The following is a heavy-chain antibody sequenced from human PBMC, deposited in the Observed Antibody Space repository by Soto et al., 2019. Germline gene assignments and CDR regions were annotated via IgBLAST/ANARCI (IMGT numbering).Heavy chain of an antibody. J-gene: IGHJ4*02. V-gene: IGHV3-53*02. Sequence: EVQLVETGGGLIQPGGSLRLSCAASGFTVSSNYMSWVRQAPGKGLEWVSVIYSAGTTYYADSVRGRFTISRDNSKNTLYLQMNSLRAEDRAVYYCARGGWDSYFDYWGQGTLVTVSS. CDR2: IYSAGTT. CDR3: ARGGWDSYFDY. CDR1: GFTVSSNY. D-gene: IGHD1-26*01.